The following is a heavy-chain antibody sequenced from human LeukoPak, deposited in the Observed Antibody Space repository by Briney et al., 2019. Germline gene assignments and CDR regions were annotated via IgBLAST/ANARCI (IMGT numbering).Heavy chain of an antibody. D-gene: IGHD3-3*01. CDR1: GFTFSSYG. CDR2: ISYDGSNK. CDR3: AKDYDFWSGQYPLDY. V-gene: IGHV3-30*18. J-gene: IGHJ4*02. Sequence: GGSLRLSCAASGFTFSSYGMHWVRQAPGKGLEWVAVISYDGSNKYYADSVKGRFTISRDNSKNTLHLQMNSLRAEDTAVYYCAKDYDFWSGQYPLDYWGQGTLVTVSS.